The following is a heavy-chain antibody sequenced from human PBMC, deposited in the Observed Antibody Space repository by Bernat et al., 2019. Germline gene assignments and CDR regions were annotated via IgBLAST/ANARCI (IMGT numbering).Heavy chain of an antibody. Sequence: VQLVESGGGVVQPGRSLRLSCAASGFTVSSNYMSWVRQAPGKGLEWVSVIYSGGSTYYADSVKGRFTISRDNSKNTLYLQMNSLRAEDTAVYYCARAEVATKDDAFDIWGQGTMVTVSS. D-gene: IGHD5-12*01. CDR1: GFTVSSNY. CDR3: ARAEVATKDDAFDI. CDR2: IYSGGST. V-gene: IGHV3-66*02. J-gene: IGHJ3*02.